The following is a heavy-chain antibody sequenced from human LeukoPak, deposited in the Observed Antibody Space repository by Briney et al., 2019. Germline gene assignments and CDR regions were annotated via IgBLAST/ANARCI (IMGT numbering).Heavy chain of an antibody. CDR1: GYTFTSYD. V-gene: IGHV1-69*04. Sequence: SVKVSCKASGYTFTSYDINWVRQAPGQGLEWMGRIIPILGIANYAQKFQGRVTITADESTSTAYMELSSLRSEDTAVCYCARDWVVTLFDYWGQGTLVTVSS. CDR2: IIPILGIA. CDR3: ARDWVVTLFDY. D-gene: IGHD4-23*01. J-gene: IGHJ4*02.